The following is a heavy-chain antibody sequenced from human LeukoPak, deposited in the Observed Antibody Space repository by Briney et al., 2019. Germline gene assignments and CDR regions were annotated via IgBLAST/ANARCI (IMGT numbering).Heavy chain of an antibody. V-gene: IGHV3-23*01. CDR1: GFTFSSYA. CDR2: ISGSGGST. J-gene: IGHJ3*02. D-gene: IGHD3-22*01. CDR3: ARDEINYYDSRAFDT. Sequence: GGSLRLSCAASGFTFSSYAMNWVRQAPGKGLEWVSVISGSGGSTYYADSVKGRFTISRDNSKNTLYLQMNSLRAEDTAVYYCARDEINYYDSRAFDTWGQGTMVTVSS.